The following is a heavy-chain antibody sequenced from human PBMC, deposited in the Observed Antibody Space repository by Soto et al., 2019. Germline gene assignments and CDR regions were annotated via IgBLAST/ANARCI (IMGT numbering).Heavy chain of an antibody. CDR1: GGSISSGGYS. CDR3: ARVPEH. CDR2: IYHSGSI. V-gene: IGHV4-30-2*01. J-gene: IGHJ4*02. Sequence: PSETLSLTCAVSGGSISSGGYSWSWIRQPPGKGLEWIGYIYHSGSIYYNPSLKSRVTISVDRSKNQFSLKLSSVTAADTAVYYCARVPEHWGQGTLVTVS.